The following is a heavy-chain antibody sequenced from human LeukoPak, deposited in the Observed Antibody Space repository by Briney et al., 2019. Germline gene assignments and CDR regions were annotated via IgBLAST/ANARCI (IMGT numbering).Heavy chain of an antibody. V-gene: IGHV4-59*08. CDR3: ARAREAFFFDY. J-gene: IGHJ4*02. CDR1: GGSISSYY. CDR2: IYYSGST. D-gene: IGHD3-3*01. Sequence: SETLSLTCTVSGGSISSYYWSWIRQPPGKGLEWIGYIYYSGSTYYNPSLKSRVTISVDTSKNQFSLKLSSVTAADTAVYYCARAREAFFFDYWGQGTLVTVSS.